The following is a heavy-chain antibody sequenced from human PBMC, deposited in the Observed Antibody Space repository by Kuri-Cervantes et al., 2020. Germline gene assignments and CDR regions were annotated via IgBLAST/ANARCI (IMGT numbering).Heavy chain of an antibody. V-gene: IGHV3-23*01. J-gene: IGHJ4*02. Sequence: GESLKISCAASGFTFSSYAMSWVRQAPGKGLEWVSAISGSGGSTYYADSVKGRFTISRDNAKNSLYLQMNSLRAEDTAVYYCARRTYYYDSSGYYYSYYFDYWGQGTLVTVSS. CDR2: ISGSGGST. CDR1: GFTFSSYA. D-gene: IGHD3-22*01. CDR3: ARRTYYYDSSGYYYSYYFDY.